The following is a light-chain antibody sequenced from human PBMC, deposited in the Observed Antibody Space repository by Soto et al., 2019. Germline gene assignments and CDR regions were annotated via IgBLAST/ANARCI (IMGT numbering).Light chain of an antibody. CDR2: RNN. Sequence: QSVVTQPPSASGTPGQRVTISCSGSSSNIVSNYVYWYQQLLGTAPKLLIYRNNERPSGVPDRFSGSKSGTSASLAISGLRSEDEADYYCAAWDGTLVGWVFGGGTKVTVL. V-gene: IGLV1-47*01. J-gene: IGLJ3*02. CDR3: AAWDGTLVGWV. CDR1: SSNIVSNY.